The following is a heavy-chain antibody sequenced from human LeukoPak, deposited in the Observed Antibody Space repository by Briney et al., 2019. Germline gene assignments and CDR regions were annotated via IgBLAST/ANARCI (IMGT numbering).Heavy chain of an antibody. CDR3: ARDPRSGQWLSKTSYYYYGMDV. CDR2: IYSGGST. J-gene: IGHJ6*02. V-gene: IGHV3-53*01. CDR1: GFTVSSNY. D-gene: IGHD6-19*01. Sequence: GGSLRLSCAASGFTVSSNYMSWVRQAPGKGLEWVSVIYSGGSTYYADSVKGRFTISRDNSKNTLYLQMNSPRAEDTAVYYCARDPRSGQWLSKTSYYYYGMDVWGQGTTVTVAS.